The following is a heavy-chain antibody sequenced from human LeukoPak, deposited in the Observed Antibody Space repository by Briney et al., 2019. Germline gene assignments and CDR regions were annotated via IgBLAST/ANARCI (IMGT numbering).Heavy chain of an antibody. J-gene: IGHJ6*02. CDR1: GGSISSSSYY. CDR2: IYYSGST. Sequence: PSETLSLTCTVSGGSISSSSYYWGWIRQPPGKGLEWIGSIYYSGSTYYNPSLKSRVTISVDTSKNQFSLKLSSVTAADTAVYYCARWCGPVTTFRCYYYGMDVWGQGTTVTVSS. D-gene: IGHD4-11*01. CDR3: ARWCGPVTTFRCYYYGMDV. V-gene: IGHV4-39*07.